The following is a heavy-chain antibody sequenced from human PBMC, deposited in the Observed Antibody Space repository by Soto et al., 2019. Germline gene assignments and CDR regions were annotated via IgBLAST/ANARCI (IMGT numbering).Heavy chain of an antibody. Sequence: PSETLSLTCAVYGGSFSGYYWSWIRQPPGKGLEWIGEINHSGSTNYNPSLKSRVTISVDTSKDQFSLKLSSVTAADTAVYYCARVCPSTKNANEYDSSGYYYDYWGQGTLVTVYS. V-gene: IGHV4-34*01. J-gene: IGHJ4*02. CDR2: INHSGST. CDR3: ARVCPSTKNANEYDSSGYYYDY. CDR1: GGSFSGYY. D-gene: IGHD3-22*01.